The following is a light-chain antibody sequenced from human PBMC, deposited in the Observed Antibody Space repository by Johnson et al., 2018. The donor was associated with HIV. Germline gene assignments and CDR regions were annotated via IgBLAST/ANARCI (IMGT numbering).Light chain of an antibody. Sequence: VLTQPPSVSAAPGQKVTISCSRNYSNFGNNYVSWYQQLPGTAPKLLIYKNDKRPSGIPDRFSGSKSGTSATLGITGLPTGDEADYYCGTWDSSLRAGVVGTGTKVTVL. J-gene: IGLJ1*01. CDR3: GTWDSSLRAGV. CDR2: KND. CDR1: YSNFGNNY. V-gene: IGLV1-51*02.